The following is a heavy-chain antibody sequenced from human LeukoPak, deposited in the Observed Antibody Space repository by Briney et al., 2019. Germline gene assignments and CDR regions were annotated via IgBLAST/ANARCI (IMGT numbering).Heavy chain of an antibody. Sequence: SETLSLTCAVYGESFSGYYWSWIRQPPGKGLEWIGCIYYSGTTYYHPSLTSRVAISVDTSKNQFSLKLSSVTAADTAVYYCARSGTVTTWNYWGQGTLVTVSS. J-gene: IGHJ4*02. D-gene: IGHD4-17*01. V-gene: IGHV4-34*09. CDR3: ARSGTVTTWNY. CDR1: GESFSGYY. CDR2: IYYSGTT.